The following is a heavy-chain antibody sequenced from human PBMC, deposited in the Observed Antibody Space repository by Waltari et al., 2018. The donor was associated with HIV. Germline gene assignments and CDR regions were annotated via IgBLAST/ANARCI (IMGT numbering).Heavy chain of an antibody. CDR3: AREGARMTTMIYYYYGMDV. J-gene: IGHJ6*02. CDR1: GYTFTGYY. Sequence: QVQLVQSGAEVKKPGASVKVSCKASGYTFTGYYMHWVRQAPGQGLEWMGRSNPNSVGTNYAQQFQGRVTMTRDTSISTAYMELSRLRSDDTAVYYCAREGARMTTMIYYYYGMDVWGQGTTVTVSS. D-gene: IGHD4-4*01. CDR2: SNPNSVGT. V-gene: IGHV1-2*06.